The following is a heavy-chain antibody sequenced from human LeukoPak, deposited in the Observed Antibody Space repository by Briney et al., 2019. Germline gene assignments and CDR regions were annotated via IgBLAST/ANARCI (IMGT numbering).Heavy chain of an antibody. V-gene: IGHV1-69*13. D-gene: IGHD6-19*01. J-gene: IGHJ4*02. CDR1: GGTFSSYA. CDR3: ARDLGYKSSGWYGY. CDR2: IIPIFGTA. Sequence: SVKVSCKASGGTFSSYAISWVRQAPGQGLEWMGGIIPIFGTANYAQKFQGRVTITADESTSTAYMELSSLRSEDTAVYYCARDLGYKSSGWYGYWGQGTLVTVSS.